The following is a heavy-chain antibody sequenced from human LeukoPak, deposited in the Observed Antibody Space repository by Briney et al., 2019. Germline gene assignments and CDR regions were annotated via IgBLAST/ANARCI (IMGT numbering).Heavy chain of an antibody. V-gene: IGHV3-74*01. CDR1: GFTLTTYE. Sequence: PGGSLRLSCAAYGFTLTTYEWYWVRQAPGRGLGLVSRLTADGSSSIYADSVMGRFTGSRDIAKNTLYLEMNSLRAEDTAVYYCARAQLGTPTDCWGQGALVTVSS. J-gene: IGHJ4*02. CDR2: LTADGSSS. D-gene: IGHD1-26*01. CDR3: ARAQLGTPTDC.